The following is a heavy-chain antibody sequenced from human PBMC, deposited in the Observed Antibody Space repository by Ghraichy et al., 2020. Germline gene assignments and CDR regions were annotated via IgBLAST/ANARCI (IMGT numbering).Heavy chain of an antibody. Sequence: GESLNISCAASGFTFSSYGMHWVRQAPGKGLEWVAVISYDGSNKYYADSVKGRFTISRDNSKNTLYLQMNSLRAEDTAVYYCAKKLGRYSSSSGYFDYWGQGTLVTVSS. J-gene: IGHJ4*02. D-gene: IGHD6-6*01. CDR3: AKKLGRYSSSSGYFDY. CDR2: ISYDGSNK. V-gene: IGHV3-30*18. CDR1: GFTFSSYG.